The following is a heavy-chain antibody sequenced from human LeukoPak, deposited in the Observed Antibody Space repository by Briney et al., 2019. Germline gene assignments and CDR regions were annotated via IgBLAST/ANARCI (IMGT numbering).Heavy chain of an antibody. D-gene: IGHD2-2*01. V-gene: IGHV1-2*02. CDR1: GYTFTDYY. CDR2: INPDSGGT. J-gene: IGHJ5*02. CDR3: AREALSATSWFDP. Sequence: EASVKASCKASGYTFTDYYLHWVRLAPGQGLEWMGWINPDSGGTYYAQKFQGRVTMTRDASITTAYMELTTLRFDDTAVYYCAREALSATSWFDPWGQGTLVTVSS.